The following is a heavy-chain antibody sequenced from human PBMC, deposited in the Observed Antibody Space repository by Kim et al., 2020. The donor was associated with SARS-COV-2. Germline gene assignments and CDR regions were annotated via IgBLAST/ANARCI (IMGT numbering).Heavy chain of an antibody. D-gene: IGHD1-1*01. CDR3: ARESWKIFDY. J-gene: IGHJ4*02. CDR1: GFTFSSYS. V-gene: IGHV3-21*01. CDR2: ISSSSSYI. Sequence: GGSLRLSCAASGFTFSSYSMNWVRQAPGKGLEWVASISSSSSYIYYADSVKGRFTISRDNAKNSLYLQMNSLRAEDTAVYYCARESWKIFDYWGQGTLVTVSS.